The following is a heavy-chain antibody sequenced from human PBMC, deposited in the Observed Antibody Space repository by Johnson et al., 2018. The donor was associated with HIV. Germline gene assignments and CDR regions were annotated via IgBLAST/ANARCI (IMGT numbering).Heavy chain of an antibody. CDR1: GFTLSYYG. V-gene: IGHV3-30*03. D-gene: IGHD6-6*01. CDR2: ISNDGSNK. CDR3: ATSQSGAFDI. J-gene: IGHJ3*02. Sequence: QVQLVESGGGVVQPGGSLRLSCAASGFTLSYYGVHWVRQAPGKGLEWVAVISNDGSNKQYVESVKGRFTISRDNSKKMVNLQMNSLRAEDTAVYYCATSQSGAFDIWGQGTKVTVSS.